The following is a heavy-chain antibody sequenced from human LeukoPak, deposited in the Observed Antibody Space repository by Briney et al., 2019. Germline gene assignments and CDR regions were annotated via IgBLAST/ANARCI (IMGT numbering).Heavy chain of an antibody. V-gene: IGHV3-48*01. CDR1: GFTFSSYS. J-gene: IGHJ4*02. Sequence: PGGSLRLSCVASGFTFSSYSMNWVRQAPGKWLEWVSYITRSSSAKFYADSVKGRFTISRDNAENLLYLQMNSLRAEDTAVYYCTRDQEGSDYWGQGTLVTVSS. CDR2: ITRSSSAK. CDR3: TRDQEGSDY.